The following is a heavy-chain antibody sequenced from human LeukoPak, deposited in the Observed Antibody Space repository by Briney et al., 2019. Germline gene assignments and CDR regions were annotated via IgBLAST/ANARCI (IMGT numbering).Heavy chain of an antibody. CDR1: GFTFSDYY. CDR3: ARPSYPDDYYYHYGMDV. D-gene: IGHD1-14*01. J-gene: IGHJ6*02. V-gene: IGHV3-11*01. CDR2: ISSSGSTI. Sequence: PGGSLRLSCAASGFTFSDYYMSWIRQAPGKGLEWVSYISSSGSTIYYADSVKGRFTISRDNAKNSLYLQMNSLRAEDTAVYYCARPSYPDDYYYHYGMDVWGQGTTVTVSS.